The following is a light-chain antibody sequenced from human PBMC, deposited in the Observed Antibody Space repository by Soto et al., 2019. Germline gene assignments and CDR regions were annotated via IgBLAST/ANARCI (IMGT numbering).Light chain of an antibody. CDR3: LQDYNYPRT. Sequence: AIQMTPSPSSLSASLGDSVTIXXRESQGIKNDLGWYQQKPGKAPKLXIYAASNLQSGVPSRFSGSGAGTDFTLTINSLQPEDVATYHCLQDYNYPRTFGQGTKVDIK. J-gene: IGKJ1*01. CDR2: AAS. V-gene: IGKV1-6*01. CDR1: QGIKND.